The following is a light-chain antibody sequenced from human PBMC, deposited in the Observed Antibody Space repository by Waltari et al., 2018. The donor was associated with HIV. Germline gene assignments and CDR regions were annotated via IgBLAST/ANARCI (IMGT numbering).Light chain of an antibody. J-gene: IGKJ2*03. CDR2: DAS. V-gene: IGKV3-11*01. CDR1: RSVGSY. CDR3: QQRTNWPPYS. Sequence: EIVLTQSPATLSLSPGERATLSGRASRSVGSYLAWYQQKPGQAPRLLIYDASNRATDIPAGFSGSGSGTDFTHTISSLEPEDFAVYYCQQRTNWPPYSFGQGTKLEIK.